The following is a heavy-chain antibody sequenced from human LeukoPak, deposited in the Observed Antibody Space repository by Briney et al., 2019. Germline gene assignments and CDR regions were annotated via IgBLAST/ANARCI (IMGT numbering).Heavy chain of an antibody. CDR1: GGSISSYY. D-gene: IGHD4-17*01. Sequence: NSSETLSLTCTASGGSISSYYWGWIRQPPGKGLEWIGTIHYSGNTYYNPSLKSRVAISVDTSKNQFSLRLSSVTAADTAVYYCARDFGDYRVDYWGQGTLVTVSS. J-gene: IGHJ4*02. CDR3: ARDFGDYRVDY. CDR2: IHYSGNT. V-gene: IGHV4-39*01.